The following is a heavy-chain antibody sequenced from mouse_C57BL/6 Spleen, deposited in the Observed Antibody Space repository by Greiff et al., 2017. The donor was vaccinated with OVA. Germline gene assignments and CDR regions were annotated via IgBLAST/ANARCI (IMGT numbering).Heavy chain of an antibody. CDR2: IDPSDSET. V-gene: IGHV1-52*01. CDR3: ARWGGEDYFDY. Sequence: QVQLQQPGAELVRPGSSVKLSCKASGYTFTSYWMHWVKQRPIQGLEWIGNIDPSDSETHYNQKFKDKATLTVDKSSSAAYMQLSSLTSEDSAVYYCARWGGEDYFDYWGQGTTLTVSS. CDR1: GYTFTSYW. J-gene: IGHJ2*01.